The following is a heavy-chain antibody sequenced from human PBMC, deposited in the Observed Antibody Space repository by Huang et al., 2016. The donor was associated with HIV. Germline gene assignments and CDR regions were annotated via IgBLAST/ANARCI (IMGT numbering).Heavy chain of an antibody. CDR2: IDTYNGNT. Sequence: QIQMVQSGAEVKKPGASVKVSCKASGYMFKNYGVTWVRQAPGQGLEWMGWIDTYNGNTNYAQKFQGRVTMTTDTSTSTAYMELRSLRSNDTALYYCARQGFGRRDAFDIWGQGTMVTVS. D-gene: IGHD3-10*01. V-gene: IGHV1-18*01. J-gene: IGHJ3*02. CDR3: ARQGFGRRDAFDI. CDR1: GYMFKNYG.